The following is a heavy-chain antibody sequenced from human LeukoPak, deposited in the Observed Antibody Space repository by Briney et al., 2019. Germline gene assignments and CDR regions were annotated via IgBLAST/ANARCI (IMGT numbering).Heavy chain of an antibody. J-gene: IGHJ4*01. CDR3: VIYNRASGHYHFDH. D-gene: IGHD2-15*01. CDR2: SYYSGST. V-gene: IGHV4-59*01. Sequence: SETLSLTCTVCGVSISTYYWTWIRRTGGRGLEWIGYSYYSGSTNFNPSLKSRVTMSVDTSKSQFSLKLSSVTAADTALYYCVIYNRASGHYHFDHWGQGTLVTVSS. CDR1: GVSISTYY.